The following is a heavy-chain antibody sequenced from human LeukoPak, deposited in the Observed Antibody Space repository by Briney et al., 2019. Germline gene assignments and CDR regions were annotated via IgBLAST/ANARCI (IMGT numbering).Heavy chain of an antibody. CDR3: AKEVSGVL. CDR1: GFTFSSYA. Sequence: GGSLRLSCAASGFTFSSYAISWVRQAPGKGLEWVSGISGNGGNTYYADSVKGRFTISRDNSKDTLYLQMNSLRAEDTAAYYCAKEVSGVLWGQGTTVTVSS. J-gene: IGHJ6*02. D-gene: IGHD1-26*01. CDR2: ISGNGGNT. V-gene: IGHV3-23*01.